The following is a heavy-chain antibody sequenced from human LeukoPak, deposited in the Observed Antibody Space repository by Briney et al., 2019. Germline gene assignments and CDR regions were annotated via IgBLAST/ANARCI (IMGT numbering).Heavy chain of an antibody. V-gene: IGHV3-21*01. J-gene: IGHJ4*02. CDR1: GFTFSSYS. Sequence: GGSLRLSCAASGFTFSSYSMNWVRQAPGKGLEWVSSISSSSSYIYYADSVKGRFTISRDNAKNSLYLQMNSLRAEDTAVYYCARGVWDQLLSDYWGQGTLVTVSS. D-gene: IGHD2-2*01. CDR3: ARGVWDQLLSDY. CDR2: ISSSSSYI.